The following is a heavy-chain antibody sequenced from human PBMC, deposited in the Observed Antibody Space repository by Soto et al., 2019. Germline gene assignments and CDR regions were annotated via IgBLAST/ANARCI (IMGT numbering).Heavy chain of an antibody. CDR2: INWNGGST. V-gene: IGHV3-20*04. D-gene: IGHD6-19*01. J-gene: IGHJ4*02. CDR3: ARLYSSGWYGPGRY. CDR1: GFTFDDYG. Sequence: EVQLVESGGGVVRPGGSLRLSCAASGFTFDDYGMSWVRQAPGKGLEWVSGINWNGGSTGYADSVKGRCTISRDNAKNSLYLQMNSLRAEDPALYYCARLYSSGWYGPGRYWGQGTLVTVSS.